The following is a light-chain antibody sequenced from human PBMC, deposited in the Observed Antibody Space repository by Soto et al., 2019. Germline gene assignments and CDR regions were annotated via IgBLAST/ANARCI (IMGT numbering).Light chain of an antibody. CDR1: QSVSSN. V-gene: IGKV3-15*01. J-gene: IGKJ1*01. CDR3: QRYNDWPWT. Sequence: EIVMTQSPATLSVSPGERATLSCRASQSVSSNLAWYQQKPGQAPRLLIYGASTRATGIPARFSGSGSGTDFTPTISSLQAEDFAVYYCQRYNDWPWTFGQGTKVEIK. CDR2: GAS.